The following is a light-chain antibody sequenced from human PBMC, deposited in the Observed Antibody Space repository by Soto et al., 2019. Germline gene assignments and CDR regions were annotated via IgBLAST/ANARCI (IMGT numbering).Light chain of an antibody. CDR2: TNT. V-gene: IGLV1-44*01. J-gene: IGLJ1*01. Sequence: QPVLTQPPSASGTPGQRVTISCSGSSSNIGSNTVYWYQQLPGAAPKLLIYTNTQRPSGVPDRFSGSKSGTSASLAISRLQSEDEAVYYCASWDDRLKGGIFGTGTKVTVL. CDR3: ASWDDRLKGGI. CDR1: SSNIGSNT.